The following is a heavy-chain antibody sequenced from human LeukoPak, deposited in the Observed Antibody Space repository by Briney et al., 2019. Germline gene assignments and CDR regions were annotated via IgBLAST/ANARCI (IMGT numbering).Heavy chain of an antibody. J-gene: IGHJ4*02. CDR1: GFTFSSYA. Sequence: GGSLRLSCAASGFTFSSYAMHWVRQAPGKGLEWVAVISYDGSNKYYADSVKGRFTISRDNSKNTLYLQMNSLRAEDTAVYYCANLSPDYGEYFDYWGQGTLVTVSS. D-gene: IGHD4-17*01. CDR3: ANLSPDYGEYFDY. CDR2: ISYDGSNK. V-gene: IGHV3-30-3*01.